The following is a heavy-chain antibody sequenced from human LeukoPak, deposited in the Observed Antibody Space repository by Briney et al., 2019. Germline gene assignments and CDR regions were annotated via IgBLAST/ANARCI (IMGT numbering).Heavy chain of an antibody. Sequence: PGRSLRLSCAASGFTFDDYAMHWVRQAPGKGLEWVSGISWNSGSIGYADSVKGRFTISRDNAKNSLYLQMNSLRAEDTALYYCALAVAGARFDYWGQGTLVTVPS. CDR2: ISWNSGSI. D-gene: IGHD6-19*01. CDR1: GFTFDDYA. J-gene: IGHJ4*02. V-gene: IGHV3-9*01. CDR3: ALAVAGARFDY.